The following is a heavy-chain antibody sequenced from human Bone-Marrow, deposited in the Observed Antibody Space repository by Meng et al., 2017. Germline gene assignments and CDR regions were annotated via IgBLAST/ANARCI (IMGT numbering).Heavy chain of an antibody. CDR2: INPNSGGT. CDR3: ARAKDGYNYANAFDI. Sequence: ASVKVSCKASGYTFTGYYMHWVRQAPGQGLKWMGWINPNSGGTNYAQKFQGRVTMTRDTSTSTVYMELSSLRSEDTAVYYCARAKDGYNYANAFDIWGQGTMVTVSS. CDR1: GYTFTGYY. V-gene: IGHV1-2*02. J-gene: IGHJ3*02. D-gene: IGHD5-24*01.